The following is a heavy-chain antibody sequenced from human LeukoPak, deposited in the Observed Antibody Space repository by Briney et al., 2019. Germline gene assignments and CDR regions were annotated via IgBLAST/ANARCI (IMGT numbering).Heavy chain of an antibody. D-gene: IGHD3-9*01. CDR2: IYYSGST. CDR3: ARQMGYFDILTPPVY. Sequence: SETLSLTCTVSGGSISSSSYYWGWIRPPPGKGLEWIGSIYYSGSTYYNPSLKSRVTISVDTPKNQFSLKLSLVTAADTAVYYCARQMGYFDILTPPVYWGQGTLVTVSS. V-gene: IGHV4-39*01. CDR1: GGSISSSSYY. J-gene: IGHJ4*02.